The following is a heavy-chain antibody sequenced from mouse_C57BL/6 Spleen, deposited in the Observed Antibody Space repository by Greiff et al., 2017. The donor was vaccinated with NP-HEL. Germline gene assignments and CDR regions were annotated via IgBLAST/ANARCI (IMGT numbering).Heavy chain of an antibody. CDR2: IDPSDSYT. CDR1: GYTFTSYW. V-gene: IGHV1-69*01. CDR3: ARGDWGLYAMDY. D-gene: IGHD4-1*01. J-gene: IGHJ4*01. Sequence: QVQLQQPGAELVMPGASVKLSCKASGYTFTSYWMHWVKQRPGQGLEWIGEIDPSDSYTNYNQKFKGKSTLTVDKSSSTAYMQLSSLTSEDSAVYYCARGDWGLYAMDYWGQGTSVTVSS.